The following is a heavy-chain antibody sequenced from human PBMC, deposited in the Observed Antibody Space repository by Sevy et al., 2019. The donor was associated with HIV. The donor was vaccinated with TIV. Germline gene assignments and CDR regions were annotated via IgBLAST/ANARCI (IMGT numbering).Heavy chain of an antibody. D-gene: IGHD2-2*02. CDR2: ISDSSNYI. J-gene: IGHJ3*02. CDR3: ARRYCSLTSCYMHDAFDI. CDR1: GFTFSSYS. V-gene: IGHV3-21*01. Sequence: GGSLRLSCAASGFTFSSYSMNWVRQAPGKGLEWVSSISDSSNYIYYADSVKGRFTISRDNAKNSLYLQMNSLGAEDTAGYYCARRYCSLTSCYMHDAFDIWGQGTMVTVSS.